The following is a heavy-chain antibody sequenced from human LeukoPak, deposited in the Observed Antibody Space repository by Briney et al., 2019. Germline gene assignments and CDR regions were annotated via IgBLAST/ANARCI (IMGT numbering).Heavy chain of an antibody. D-gene: IGHD6-6*01. V-gene: IGHV1-8*01. CDR2: MNPNSGNT. CDR1: GYTFTSYD. Sequence: VASVKVSCKASGYTFTSYDINWVRQATGQGLEWMGWMNPNSGNTGYAQKFQGRVTMTRNTSISTAYMELSSLSSEDTAVYYCARVGSSSSVLYYYYYMDVWGKGTTVTVSS. J-gene: IGHJ6*03. CDR3: ARVGSSSSVLYYYYYMDV.